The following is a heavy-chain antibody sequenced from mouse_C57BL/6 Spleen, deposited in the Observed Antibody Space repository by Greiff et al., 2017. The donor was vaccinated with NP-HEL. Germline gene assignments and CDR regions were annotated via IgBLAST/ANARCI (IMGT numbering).Heavy chain of an antibody. CDR1: GYTFTSYG. Sequence: LQESGAELARPGASVKLSCKASGYTFTSYGISWVKQRTGQGLEWIGEIYPRSGNTYYNEKFKGKATLTADKSSSTAYMELRSLTSEDSAVYFCARSTMVTSSLDYWGQGTTLTVSS. CDR3: ARSTMVTSSLDY. V-gene: IGHV1-81*01. CDR2: IYPRSGNT. J-gene: IGHJ2*01. D-gene: IGHD2-2*01.